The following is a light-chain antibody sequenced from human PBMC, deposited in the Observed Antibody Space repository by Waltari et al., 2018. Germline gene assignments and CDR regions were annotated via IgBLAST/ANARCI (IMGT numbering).Light chain of an antibody. CDR1: QTILYSSNNKNY. V-gene: IGKV4-1*01. CDR3: QQYYTTPPT. Sequence: DYVMTQSPDSLAVSLGERATINCKSSQTILYSSNNKNYLAWYQQKPGQPPKLLLYWASTRESGLPDRFSGSGSGTDFTLTITSLQAEDVAVYYCQQYYTTPPTFGPGTKVDIK. CDR2: WAS. J-gene: IGKJ3*01.